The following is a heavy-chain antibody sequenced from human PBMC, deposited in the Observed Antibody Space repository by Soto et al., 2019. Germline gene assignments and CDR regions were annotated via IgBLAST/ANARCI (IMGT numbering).Heavy chain of an antibody. CDR3: ARRGSGSYYDY. V-gene: IGHV3-23*01. Sequence: EVQLLESGGGLVQPGGSLRLSSAASGFTFSSYAMRWVHQAPVKGLEWVSAISGSGGSTYYADSVKGRFTISRDNSKNTLYLQMNSLRAEDTAVYYCARRGSGSYYDYWGQGTLVTVSS. D-gene: IGHD1-26*01. J-gene: IGHJ4*02. CDR2: ISGSGGST. CDR1: GFTFSSYA.